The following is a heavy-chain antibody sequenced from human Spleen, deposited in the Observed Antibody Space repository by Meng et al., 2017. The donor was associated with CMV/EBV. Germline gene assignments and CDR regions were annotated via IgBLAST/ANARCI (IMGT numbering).Heavy chain of an antibody. V-gene: IGHV3-21*01. J-gene: IGHJ3*02. CDR1: GFMFSMYS. D-gene: IGHD1-7*01. Sequence: GGSLRLSCTASGFMFSMYSMVWVRQAPGKGLEWVSSISSSSSYIYYADSVKGRFTISRDNAKNSLYLQMNSLRAEDTAVYYCAREGITGTAESIWGQGTMVTVSS. CDR2: ISSSSSYI. CDR3: AREGITGTAESI.